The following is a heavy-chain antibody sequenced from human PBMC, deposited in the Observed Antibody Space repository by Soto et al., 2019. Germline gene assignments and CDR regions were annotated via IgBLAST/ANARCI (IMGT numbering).Heavy chain of an antibody. Sequence: GGALRLSCAASGFTFSSYGMHWVRQAPGKGLEWVAVISYDGSNKYYADSVKGRFTISRDNSKNTLYLQMNSLRAGDTAVYYCAKDSPQWLGYYFDYWGQGTLVTVSS. D-gene: IGHD6-19*01. CDR3: AKDSPQWLGYYFDY. V-gene: IGHV3-30*18. J-gene: IGHJ4*02. CDR1: GFTFSSYG. CDR2: ISYDGSNK.